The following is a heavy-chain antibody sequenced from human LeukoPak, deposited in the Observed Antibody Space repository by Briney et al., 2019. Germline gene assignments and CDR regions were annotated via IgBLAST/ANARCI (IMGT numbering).Heavy chain of an antibody. Sequence: GGSLRLSCAASGFTFRTYWMSWVRQAPGKGLEWVANIKYDGSERYYVDSVKGRFTISRDNAKNSLYLQMDSLRAEDTAVYYCARPDYGGNPYYYYYMDVWGKGTTVTVSS. CDR1: GFTFRTYW. J-gene: IGHJ6*03. D-gene: IGHD4-23*01. CDR3: ARPDYGGNPYYYYYMDV. CDR2: IKYDGSER. V-gene: IGHV3-7*01.